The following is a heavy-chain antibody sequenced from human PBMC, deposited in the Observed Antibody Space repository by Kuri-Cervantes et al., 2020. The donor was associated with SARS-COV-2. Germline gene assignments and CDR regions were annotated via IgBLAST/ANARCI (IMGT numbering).Heavy chain of an antibody. J-gene: IGHJ4*02. CDR3: ARQEVKWIQLWIPDPYFDY. D-gene: IGHD5-18*01. CDR2: MNPNSGNT. CDR1: GYTFTSYD. V-gene: IGHV1-8*01. Sequence: ASVKVSCKASGYTFTSYDINWVRQATGQGLEWMGWMNPNSGNTGYAQKFQGRVTMTRNTSISTAYMELSSLRSEDTAVYYCARQEVKWIQLWIPDPYFDYWGQGTLVTVSS.